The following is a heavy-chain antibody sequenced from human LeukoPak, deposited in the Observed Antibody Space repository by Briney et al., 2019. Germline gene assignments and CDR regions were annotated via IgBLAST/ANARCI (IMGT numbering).Heavy chain of an antibody. CDR2: INHSGST. Sequence: PSETLSLTCAVYGGSFSGYYWSWIRQPPGKGLEWIGEINHSGSTNYNPSLKSRVTISVDTSKNQFSLKLSSVTAADTAVYYCARVMRVGGYSSGWYYYYYMDVWGKGTTVTVSS. J-gene: IGHJ6*03. V-gene: IGHV4-34*01. CDR1: GGSFSGYY. D-gene: IGHD6-19*01. CDR3: ARVMRVGGYSSGWYYYYYMDV.